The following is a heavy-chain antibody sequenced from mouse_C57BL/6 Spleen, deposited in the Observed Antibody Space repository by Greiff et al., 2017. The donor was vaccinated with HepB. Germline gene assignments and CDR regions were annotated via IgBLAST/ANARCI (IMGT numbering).Heavy chain of an antibody. V-gene: IGHV3-6*01. Sequence: EVQLVESGPGLVKPSQSLSLTCSVTGYSITSGYYWNWIRQFPGNKLEWMGYISYDGSNNYNPSLKNRISITRDTSKNQFFLKLNSVTTEDTATYYCARDGDGYPIDYWGQGTTLTVSS. CDR1: GYSITSGYY. CDR2: ISYDGSN. CDR3: ARDGDGYPIDY. D-gene: IGHD2-3*01. J-gene: IGHJ2*01.